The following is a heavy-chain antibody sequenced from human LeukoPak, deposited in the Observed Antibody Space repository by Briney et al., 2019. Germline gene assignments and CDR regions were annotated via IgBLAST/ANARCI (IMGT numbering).Heavy chain of an antibody. CDR2: ISGSDNTT. CDR3: AKDVYYASGRGGGY. D-gene: IGHD3-10*01. V-gene: IGHV3-23*01. J-gene: IGHJ4*02. CDR1: GFTFSSYA. Sequence: GGSLRLSCAASGFTFSSYAMSWVRQAPGKGLEWVSGISGSDNTTDYADSVKGRFTISRDNSKNTLYLQMNSLRAEDTAVYYCAKDVYYASGRGGGYWGQGTLVTVSS.